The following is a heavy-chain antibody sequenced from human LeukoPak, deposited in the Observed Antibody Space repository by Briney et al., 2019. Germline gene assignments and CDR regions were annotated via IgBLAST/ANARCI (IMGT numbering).Heavy chain of an antibody. CDR1: GFTFSSYG. J-gene: IGHJ4*02. D-gene: IGHD6-19*01. V-gene: IGHV3-33*01. Sequence: GGSLRRSCAASGFTFSSYGMHWVRQAPGKGLEWVAVIWYDGSNKYYADSVKGRFTISRDNSKNTLYLQMNSLRAEDTAVYYCARSSQEQWLVVDSWGQGTLVTVSS. CDR3: ARSSQEQWLVVDS. CDR2: IWYDGSNK.